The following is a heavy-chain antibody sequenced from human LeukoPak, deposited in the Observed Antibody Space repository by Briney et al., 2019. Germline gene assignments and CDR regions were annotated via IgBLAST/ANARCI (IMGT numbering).Heavy chain of an antibody. Sequence: SETLSLTCTVSGDSLSSGPYYWGWLRQPPGTGREWSRNMYYGENTYYNPSLKSRVTISIDTSNHQFHLTLSSLTAADTAVYYCARRDDSSGYHKIFDYWGQGTLVTVSS. V-gene: IGHV4-39*01. CDR1: GDSLSSGPYY. CDR2: MYYGENT. D-gene: IGHD3-22*01. CDR3: ARRDDSSGYHKIFDY. J-gene: IGHJ4*02.